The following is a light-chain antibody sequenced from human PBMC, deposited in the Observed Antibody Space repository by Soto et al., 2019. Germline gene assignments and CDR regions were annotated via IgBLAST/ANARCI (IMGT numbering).Light chain of an antibody. Sequence: DIQVTQSPSTLSASAGDRVTITCRASQSISSWLAWYQQKQGKAPKRLIYDASSMESGVPSRFSGSGSGTEFTLTISSLQPDDFATYYCQRYNSYWTFGQGTKVEIK. CDR3: QRYNSYWT. V-gene: IGKV1-5*01. CDR1: QSISSW. CDR2: DAS. J-gene: IGKJ1*01.